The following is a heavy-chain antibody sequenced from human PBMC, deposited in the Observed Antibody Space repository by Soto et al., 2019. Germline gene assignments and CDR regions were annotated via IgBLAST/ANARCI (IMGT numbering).Heavy chain of an antibody. V-gene: IGHV4-30-4*01. CDR1: GGSISSGDYY. CDR2: IYYSGST. Sequence: QVQLQESGPGLVKPSQTLSLTCTVSGGSISSGDYYWSWIRQPPGKGLEWIGYIYYSGSTYYNPSLKSRVTISVDTSRNQFSLRLSSVTAADTAVYYCARERPDGCRLDPWGQGTLVTVSS. CDR3: ARERPDGCRLDP. D-gene: IGHD6-19*01. J-gene: IGHJ5*02.